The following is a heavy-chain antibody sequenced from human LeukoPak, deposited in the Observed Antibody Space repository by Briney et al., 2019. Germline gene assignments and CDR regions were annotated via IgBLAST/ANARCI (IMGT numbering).Heavy chain of an antibody. Sequence: GGSLRLSRAASGFTFSSSDMHWVRQAPGKGLEWVAVISYGGSNKYYADSVKGRFTISRDNSKNTLYLQMNSLRVDDTAVYYCAKSHPSGWYAYDYWGQGTLVTVSS. J-gene: IGHJ4*02. CDR2: ISYGGSNK. V-gene: IGHV3-30*18. D-gene: IGHD6-19*01. CDR1: GFTFSSSD. CDR3: AKSHPSGWYAYDY.